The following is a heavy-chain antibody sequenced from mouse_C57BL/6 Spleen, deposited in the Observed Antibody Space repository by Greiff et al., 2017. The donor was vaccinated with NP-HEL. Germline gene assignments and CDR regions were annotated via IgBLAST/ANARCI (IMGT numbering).Heavy chain of an antibody. Sequence: VKLQESGAELVKPGASVKISCKASGYAFSSYWMNWVKQRPGKGLEWIGQIYPGDGDTNYNGKFKGKATLTADKSSSTAYMQLSSLTSEDSAVYFCARTPYGSSYWYFDVWGTGTTVTVAS. CDR2: IYPGDGDT. V-gene: IGHV1-80*01. CDR1: GYAFSSYW. D-gene: IGHD1-1*01. CDR3: ARTPYGSSYWYFDV. J-gene: IGHJ1*03.